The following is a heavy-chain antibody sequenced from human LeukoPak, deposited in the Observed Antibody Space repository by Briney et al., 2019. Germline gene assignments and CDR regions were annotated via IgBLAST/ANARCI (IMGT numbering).Heavy chain of an antibody. CDR2: INSNSGGT. Sequence: GASVKVSCKASGYTFTGHYMHWVRQAPGQGLEWMGWINSNSGGTKYAQKFQGSVIMTRDTSISTAYMELRRLKSDDTAVYYCARGRIHSWSDAFDIWGQGTTVTVSS. CDR1: GYTFTGHY. V-gene: IGHV1-2*02. D-gene: IGHD5-18*01. CDR3: ARGRIHSWSDAFDI. J-gene: IGHJ3*02.